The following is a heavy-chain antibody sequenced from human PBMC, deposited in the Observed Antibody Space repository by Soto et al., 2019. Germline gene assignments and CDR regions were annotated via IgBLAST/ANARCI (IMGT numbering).Heavy chain of an antibody. V-gene: IGHV3-11*06. CDR3: ARVRVSETYYYDRSGYYC. J-gene: IGHJ1*01. CDR1: GFTFSDYY. D-gene: IGHD3-22*01. CDR2: ISSRSSYT. Sequence: PGGSLRLSCAASGFTFSDYYMSWIRQAPGKGLEWVSYISSRSSYTNYADSVKGRFTISRDNAKNSLYLQMNSLRAEDTAVYYCARVRVSETYYYDRSGYYCWGQGSPVTVSA.